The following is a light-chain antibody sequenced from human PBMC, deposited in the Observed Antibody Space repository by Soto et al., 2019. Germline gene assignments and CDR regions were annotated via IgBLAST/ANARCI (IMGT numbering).Light chain of an antibody. CDR2: AAS. Sequence: IQMTHSPSTLSASVGDRVTITCRASQSVSTWLAWYQQKPGKAPKLLIYAASSLQTGVPSRFSGSGSATDFTLTISSLQPEDFATYYCQQSHSNPRTFGQGTKVDIK. J-gene: IGKJ1*01. CDR3: QQSHSNPRT. CDR1: QSVSTW. V-gene: IGKV1-39*01.